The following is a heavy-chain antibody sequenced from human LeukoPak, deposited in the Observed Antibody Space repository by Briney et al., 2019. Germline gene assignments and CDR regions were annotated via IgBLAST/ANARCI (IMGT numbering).Heavy chain of an antibody. CDR2: INPNSGGT. Sequence: GASVKVSCKASGYTFTGYCMHWVRQAPGQGLEWMGWINPNSGGTNYAQKFQGRVTMTRDTSISTAYMELSRLRSDDTAVYYCARDIVVVVAATHDAFDIWGQGTMVTVSS. D-gene: IGHD2-15*01. V-gene: IGHV1-2*02. J-gene: IGHJ3*02. CDR1: GYTFTGYC. CDR3: ARDIVVVVAATHDAFDI.